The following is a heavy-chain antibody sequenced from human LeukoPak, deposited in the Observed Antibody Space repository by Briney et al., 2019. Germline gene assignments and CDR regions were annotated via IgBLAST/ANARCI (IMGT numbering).Heavy chain of an antibody. CDR3: ARGVRAFGLDV. CDR2: IHHSGST. Sequence: SETLSLTCAVSGYSISSGSYWGWIRNPPGKGREWIGSIHHSGSTQHNPSLKSRVTISVDTSKNQFSLKLDSVTAADTAVYYCARGVRAFGLDVWGKGTTVTVSS. J-gene: IGHJ6*04. V-gene: IGHV4-38-2*01. D-gene: IGHD2-2*01. CDR1: GYSISSGSY.